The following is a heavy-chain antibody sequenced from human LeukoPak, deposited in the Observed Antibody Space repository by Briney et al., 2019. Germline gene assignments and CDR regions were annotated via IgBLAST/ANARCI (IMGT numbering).Heavy chain of an antibody. V-gene: IGHV3-74*01. Sequence: GGYLRRSCAASGFTFSSHWMHWVRQAPGKGLVWVSRINNDGSSTSYADSVKGRFTISRDNAKNTLYLQMNSLRAEDTAVYYCARDQRGYDLYFWGQGTLVIVSS. J-gene: IGHJ4*02. CDR3: ARDQRGYDLYF. D-gene: IGHD5-12*01. CDR1: GFTFSSHW. CDR2: INNDGSST.